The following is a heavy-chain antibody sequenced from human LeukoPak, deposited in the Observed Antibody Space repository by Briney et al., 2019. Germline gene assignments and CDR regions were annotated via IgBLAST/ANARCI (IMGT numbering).Heavy chain of an antibody. J-gene: IGHJ4*02. D-gene: IGHD3-3*01. CDR2: MNPNSGNT. Sequence: ASVTVSCTASGYTFTSYDINWVRQAPGQGLEWMGWMNPNSGNTGYAQKFQGRVTMTRNTSISTAYMELSSLRSEDTAVYYCARGKRSGYYPFLVYWGQGTLVTVSS. V-gene: IGHV1-8*01. CDR3: ARGKRSGYYPFLVY. CDR1: GYTFTSYD.